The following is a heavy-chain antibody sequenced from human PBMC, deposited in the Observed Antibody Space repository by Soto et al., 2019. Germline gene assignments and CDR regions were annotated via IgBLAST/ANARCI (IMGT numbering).Heavy chain of an antibody. V-gene: IGHV4-30-2*05. D-gene: IGHD2-21*02. Sequence: SETLSLTCAVSGGSISSGGYSWSWIRQPPGKGLEWIGYIYHSGSTYYNPSLKSRVTISVDTSKNQFSLKLSSVTAADTAVYYCATYLAYCGGDCSKEPAFWGQGTLVTVSS. CDR2: IYHSGST. CDR3: ATYLAYCGGDCSKEPAF. J-gene: IGHJ4*02. CDR1: GGSISSGGYS.